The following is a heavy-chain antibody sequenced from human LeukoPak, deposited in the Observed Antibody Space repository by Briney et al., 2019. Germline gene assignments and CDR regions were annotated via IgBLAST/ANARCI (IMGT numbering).Heavy chain of an antibody. Sequence: GGSLRLSCAASGFTFDDYAMHWVRQAPGKGLEWVSGISWNSGSIGYADSVKGRFTISRDNAKNSLYLQMNSLRAEDMALYYCAKDKVAAAGTGRGFDYWGQGTLVTVSS. CDR1: GFTFDDYA. CDR3: AKDKVAAAGTGRGFDY. V-gene: IGHV3-9*03. J-gene: IGHJ4*02. D-gene: IGHD6-13*01. CDR2: ISWNSGSI.